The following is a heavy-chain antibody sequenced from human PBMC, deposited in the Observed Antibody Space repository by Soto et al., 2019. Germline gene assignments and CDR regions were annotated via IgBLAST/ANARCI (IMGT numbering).Heavy chain of an antibody. CDR2: ISYDGSKE. V-gene: IGHV3-30*18. J-gene: IGHJ6*02. CDR1: GFTFSSYG. CDR3: AKDLRLWSKDYYYYGMDV. Sequence: QVQLVESGGVVVQPGRSLRLSCAASGFTFSSYGMHWVRQAPGKGLEWVAVISYDGSKEFYADSVKGRFTISRDNSKNTLYLQMNSLRAEDTAVYYCAKDLRLWSKDYYYYGMDVWGQGTTVTVSS. D-gene: IGHD5-18*01.